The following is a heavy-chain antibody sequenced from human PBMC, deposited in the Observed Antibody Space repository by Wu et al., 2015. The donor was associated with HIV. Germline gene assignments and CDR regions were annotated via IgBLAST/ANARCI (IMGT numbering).Heavy chain of an antibody. CDR2: ISAYDGET. D-gene: IGHD6-6*01. CDR3: ARVVGYFYYMDV. J-gene: IGHJ6*03. CDR1: GYLFTNYG. Sequence: QVQLVQSGGEVKKPGASVKVSCKTSGYLFTNYGITWVRQAPGQGLEWMGWISAYDGETHYAQNFQGRVTMTTDTSTSTVYMELRRLRSDDTALYFCARVVGYFYYMDVWAKGPRSSSP. V-gene: IGHV1-18*01.